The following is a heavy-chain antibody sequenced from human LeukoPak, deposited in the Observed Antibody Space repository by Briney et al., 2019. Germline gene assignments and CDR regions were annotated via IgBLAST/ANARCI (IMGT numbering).Heavy chain of an antibody. J-gene: IGHJ4*02. CDR1: GSSPNNYA. D-gene: IGHD3-16*01. Sequence: PGGSLRLSCAASGSSPNNYAMHWVRQAPGKGLEWVAVIWHDGLNKFYADFLKGRLTISRDFSKDTVYLQMSGLTVEDTAVYYCEKAGQRSYAEAFDSWGQGTLVTVS. CDR2: IWHDGLNK. CDR3: EKAGQRSYAEAFDS. V-gene: IGHV3-33*06.